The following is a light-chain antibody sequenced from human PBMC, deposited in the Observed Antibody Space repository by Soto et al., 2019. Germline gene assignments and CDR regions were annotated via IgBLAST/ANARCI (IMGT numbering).Light chain of an antibody. Sequence: DIPMSQSPSSLSASVGDRVTITCRASQSISSYLNWYQQKPGKAPKLLIYAASSLQSGVPSRFSGSGSGTAFTLTISSLQPEDFATYYCQQSYSTPSTFGQGTRLEIK. CDR1: QSISSY. CDR3: QQSYSTPST. CDR2: AAS. V-gene: IGKV1-39*01. J-gene: IGKJ5*01.